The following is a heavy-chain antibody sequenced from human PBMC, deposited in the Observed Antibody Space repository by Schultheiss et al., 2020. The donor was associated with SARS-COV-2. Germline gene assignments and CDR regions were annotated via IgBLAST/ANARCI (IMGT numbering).Heavy chain of an antibody. CDR1: GFTFSSYG. CDR2: ISYDGSNK. Sequence: GGSLRLSCAASGFTFSSYGMHWVRQAPGKGLEWVAVISYDGSNKYYADSVKGRFTISRDNSKNTLYLQMNSLRAEDTAVYYCAKAGGPLYDFWSGSTGVDIWGQGTMVTVSS. V-gene: IGHV3-30*18. J-gene: IGHJ3*02. D-gene: IGHD3-3*01. CDR3: AKAGGPLYDFWSGSTGVDI.